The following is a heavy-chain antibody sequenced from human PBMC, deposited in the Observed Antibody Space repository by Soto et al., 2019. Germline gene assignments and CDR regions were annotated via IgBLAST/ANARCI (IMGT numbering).Heavy chain of an antibody. CDR3: ARGRYCLTGRCFPNWFDS. CDR2: IYKSATT. Sequence: SETLSLTCSVSGDSISNLDYFWAWIRQPPGQALEYIGYIYKSATTYYNPPSESRVAISVDTSKSQFSLNVTSVTAADTAVYFCARGRYCLTGRCFPNWFDSWGQGALVTVSS. J-gene: IGHJ5*01. CDR1: GDSISNLDYF. D-gene: IGHD7-27*01. V-gene: IGHV4-30-4*01.